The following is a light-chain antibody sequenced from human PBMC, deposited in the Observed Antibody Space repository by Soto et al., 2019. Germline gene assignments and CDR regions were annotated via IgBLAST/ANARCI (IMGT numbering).Light chain of an antibody. Sequence: QSALTQPPSASGSPGQSVTISCTGTSTDVGAYNYVSWYQQHPGKAPKLVIYEVTKRPSGVPDRFSGSKSGNTASLTVSGLQVEDEADYYCGSHAGNSNLVFGGGTKLTVL. CDR1: STDVGAYNY. J-gene: IGLJ3*02. CDR3: GSHAGNSNLV. V-gene: IGLV2-8*01. CDR2: EVT.